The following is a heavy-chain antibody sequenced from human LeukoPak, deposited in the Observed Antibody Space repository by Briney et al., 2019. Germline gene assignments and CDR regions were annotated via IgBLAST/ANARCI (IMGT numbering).Heavy chain of an antibody. Sequence: GGTLRLSCAASGFIFTSFGMSWVRQAPGRGLEWVSVISASGGSTYYADSVKGRFTISRDSSKNKVYLQMNSLRAEDTAVYYCARRAGAYSHPYDYWGQGTLVTVSS. CDR2: ISASGGST. CDR1: GFIFTSFG. CDR3: ARRAGAYSHPYDY. V-gene: IGHV3-23*01. J-gene: IGHJ4*02. D-gene: IGHD4/OR15-4a*01.